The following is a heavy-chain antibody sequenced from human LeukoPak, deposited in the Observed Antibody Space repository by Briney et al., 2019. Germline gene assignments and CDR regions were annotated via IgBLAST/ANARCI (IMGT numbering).Heavy chain of an antibody. J-gene: IGHJ3*02. CDR2: IYNSGST. Sequence: SETLSLTCTVSGGSISIYYWSWIRQPPGKGLEWIGHIYNSGSTNYSPSLKSRVTISVDTPKNQFSLKLSSVTAADTAVYYCARMTTVTTYAFDIWGQGTMVTVSS. V-gene: IGHV4-59*03. CDR3: ARMTTVTTYAFDI. CDR1: GGSISIYY. D-gene: IGHD4-17*01.